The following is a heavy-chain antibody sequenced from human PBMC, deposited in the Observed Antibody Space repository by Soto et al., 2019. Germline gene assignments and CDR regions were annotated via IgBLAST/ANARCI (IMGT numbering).Heavy chain of an antibody. CDR2: IYYSGST. D-gene: IGHD3-16*01. J-gene: IGHJ6*02. V-gene: IGHV4-59*01. CDR1: GGSISSYY. Sequence: PSETLSLTCTVSGGSISSYYWSWIRQPPGKGLEWIGYIYYSGSTNYNPSLKSRVTISVDTSKNQFSLKLSSVTAADTAVYYCAGGLQEDYYYYYYGMDVWGQGTTVTSP. CDR3: AGGLQEDYYYYYYGMDV.